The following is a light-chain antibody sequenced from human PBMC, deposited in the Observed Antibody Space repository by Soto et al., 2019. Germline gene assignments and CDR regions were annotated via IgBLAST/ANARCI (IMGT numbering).Light chain of an antibody. CDR1: QSVSSSY. J-gene: IGKJ2*01. CDR3: QQYDSSPLSYT. CDR2: AAS. V-gene: IGKV3-20*01. Sequence: EIVLTQSPGTLSLSPGERATLSCRASQSVSSSYLAWYQQRPGQAPRLLIYAASTRATGIPHRFSGSGSGTDFTLTISRLEPEDFAAYYCQQYDSSPLSYTFGQGTKLDVK.